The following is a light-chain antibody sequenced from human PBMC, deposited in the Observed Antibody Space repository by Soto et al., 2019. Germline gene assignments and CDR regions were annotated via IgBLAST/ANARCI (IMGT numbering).Light chain of an antibody. Sequence: QSALTQPASVSGSPGQSITISCTGTSIDVGGYNYVSWYQQHPGKATKLMIYEVSNRPSGVSNRFSGPKSGNTASLTISGLQAEDEADYYCSSYTSSSTVVFGGGTKLTVL. V-gene: IGLV2-14*01. CDR1: SIDVGGYNY. J-gene: IGLJ2*01. CDR3: SSYTSSSTVV. CDR2: EVS.